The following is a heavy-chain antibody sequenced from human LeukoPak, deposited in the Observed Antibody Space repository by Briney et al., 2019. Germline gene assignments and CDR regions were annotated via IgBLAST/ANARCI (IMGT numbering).Heavy chain of an antibody. D-gene: IGHD3-9*01. Sequence: GGSLRLSCAASGFTFSDYYMSWIRQAPGKGLEWVSYISSSSSYTNYADSVKGRFTISRDNAKNSLYLQMNSLRDEDTAVYYCAKDGARYLLTYYFEYWGQGTLVTVSS. V-gene: IGHV3-11*06. CDR2: ISSSSSYT. CDR3: AKDGARYLLTYYFEY. CDR1: GFTFSDYY. J-gene: IGHJ4*02.